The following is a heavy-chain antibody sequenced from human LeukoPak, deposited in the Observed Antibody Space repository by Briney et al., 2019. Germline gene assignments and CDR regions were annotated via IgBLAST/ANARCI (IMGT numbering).Heavy chain of an antibody. V-gene: IGHV3-33*01. D-gene: IGHD3-22*01. CDR2: VWYNGSKK. CDR3: ARDGYDTNGYYYALY. CDR1: GFTFSNYG. Sequence: GGSLRLSCVASGFTFSNYGMHWVRQAPGKGLEWVAIVWYNGSKKYYADSVKGRLTISRDNSKNTLYLQMNSLRVEDTAVYYCARDGYDTNGYYYALYWGQGTLVTVSS. J-gene: IGHJ4*02.